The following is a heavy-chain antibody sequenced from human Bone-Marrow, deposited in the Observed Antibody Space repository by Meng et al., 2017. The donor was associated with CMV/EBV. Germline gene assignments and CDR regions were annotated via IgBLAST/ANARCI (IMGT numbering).Heavy chain of an antibody. CDR3: ARGRLLSGSYVQGYYYYGMDV. Sequence: SVKVSCKASGYTFTSYYMHWVRQAPGQGLEWMGGIIPILGIANYAQKFQGRVTITADKSTSTAYMELSSLRSEDTAVYYCARGRLLSGSYVQGYYYYGMDVWGQGTTVTVSS. CDR1: GYTFTSYY. CDR2: IIPILGIA. D-gene: IGHD3-10*01. J-gene: IGHJ6*02. V-gene: IGHV1-69*10.